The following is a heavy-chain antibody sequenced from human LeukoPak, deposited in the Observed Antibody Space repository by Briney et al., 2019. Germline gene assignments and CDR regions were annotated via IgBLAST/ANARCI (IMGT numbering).Heavy chain of an antibody. CDR1: GYTFTGYY. CDR3: AREVGAGYSSSWYELSFDY. CDR2: INPSGGST. D-gene: IGHD6-13*01. V-gene: IGHV1-46*01. J-gene: IGHJ4*02. Sequence: ASVKVSCKASGYTFTGYYMHWVRQAPGQGLEWMGIINPSGGSTSYAQKFQGRVTMTRDTSTSTVYMELSSLRSEDTAVYYCAREVGAGYSSSWYELSFDYWGQGTLVTVSS.